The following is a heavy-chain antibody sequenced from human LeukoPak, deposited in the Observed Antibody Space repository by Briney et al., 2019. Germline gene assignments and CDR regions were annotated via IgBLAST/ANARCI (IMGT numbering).Heavy chain of an antibody. Sequence: SETLSLTCTVSGGSISSYYWSWIRQPPGKGLEWIGYIYYSGSTNYNPSLKSRVTISVDTSKNQFSLKLSSVTAADTAVYYCASLRWQQGDFDYWGQGTLVTVSS. CDR1: GGSISSYY. CDR3: ASLRWQQGDFDY. J-gene: IGHJ4*02. D-gene: IGHD4-23*01. V-gene: IGHV4-59*08. CDR2: IYYSGST.